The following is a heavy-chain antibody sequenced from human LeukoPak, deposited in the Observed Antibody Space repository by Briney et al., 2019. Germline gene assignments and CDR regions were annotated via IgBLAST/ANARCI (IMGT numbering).Heavy chain of an antibody. Sequence: RSQTLSLTCAISGDSVSIDSATWNWIRQSPSRDLDWLGRTYFRSAWYTDYAVSVQSRITIKPATSTNQFSLQLYSLTPEDTAVYYCARGIPVAGFDYWGQGTLVTVSS. J-gene: IGHJ4*02. V-gene: IGHV6-1*01. CDR2: TYFRSAWYT. CDR3: ARGIPVAGFDY. D-gene: IGHD6-19*01. CDR1: GDSVSIDSAT.